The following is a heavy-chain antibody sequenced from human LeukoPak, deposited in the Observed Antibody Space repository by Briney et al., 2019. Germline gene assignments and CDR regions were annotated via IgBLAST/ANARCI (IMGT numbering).Heavy chain of an antibody. CDR3: ASFGDTQAY. D-gene: IGHD3-10*01. V-gene: IGHV4-59*08. Sequence: SETLSLTCTVSGGSISSYYWSWIRQPPGKGLEWIGYIYYSGSTNYNPSLKSRVTISVDTSKNQFSLKLSSVTAADTAVYYCASFGDTQAYWGQGTLVTVSS. CDR1: GGSISSYY. J-gene: IGHJ4*02. CDR2: IYYSGST.